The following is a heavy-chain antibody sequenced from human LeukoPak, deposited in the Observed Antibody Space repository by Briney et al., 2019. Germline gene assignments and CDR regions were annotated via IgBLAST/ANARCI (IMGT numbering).Heavy chain of an antibody. J-gene: IGHJ4*02. CDR3: ARGPFSLPMFRGFIDY. Sequence: ASVKVSCKASGYTFTSYDINWVRQATGQGLEWMGWMNPNSGNTGYAQKFQGRVTMTRNTSISTAYMELSSLRSEDTAVYYCARGPFSLPMFRGFIDYWGQGTLVTVS. CDR1: GYTFTSYD. D-gene: IGHD3-10*01. CDR2: MNPNSGNT. V-gene: IGHV1-8*01.